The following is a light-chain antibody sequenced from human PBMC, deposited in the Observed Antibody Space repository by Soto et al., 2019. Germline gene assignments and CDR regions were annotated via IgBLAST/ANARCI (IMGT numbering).Light chain of an antibody. Sequence: DIQMTQSPSAMSASVGDRVTITCRASQGISNYLAWFQQKPGKVPKLLIYAASSLQSGVPSRFSGSGSGTEFTLTISSLQPEDFATYYCLQHTRGLTFGGGTKVEIK. CDR2: AAS. J-gene: IGKJ4*01. CDR1: QGISNY. V-gene: IGKV1-17*03. CDR3: LQHTRGLT.